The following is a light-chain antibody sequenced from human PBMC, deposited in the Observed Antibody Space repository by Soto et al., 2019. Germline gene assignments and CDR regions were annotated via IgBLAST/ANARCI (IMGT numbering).Light chain of an antibody. V-gene: IGLV1-40*01. CDR2: GTN. CDR3: QSYDSSLGGNYV. J-gene: IGLJ1*01. Sequence: QSVLTQPPSMSGAPGQRVTLSCTGSSSNIGAGYDVHWFQQFPGTAPKLLIYGTNNRPSGVPDRFSGSKSGTSVSRTITGLQAEDEADYYCQSYDSSLGGNYVFGTGTKVTVL. CDR1: SSNIGAGYD.